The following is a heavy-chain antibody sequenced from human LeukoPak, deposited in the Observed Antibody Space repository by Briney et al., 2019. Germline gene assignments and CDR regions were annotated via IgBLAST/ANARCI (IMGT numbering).Heavy chain of an antibody. CDR3: ATALVVPAPIQGHDMDA. Sequence: GASVKVSCQVSGDTLTELSIHWVRQAPGKGLEWVGGFDPEDGEAIYAQNFQDRVTVTEDTSTDTVFMELSSLRSEDTAVYYCATALVVPAPIQGHDMDAWGQGTTVTVSS. CDR1: GDTLTELS. D-gene: IGHD2-2*01. J-gene: IGHJ6*02. CDR2: FDPEDGEA. V-gene: IGHV1-24*01.